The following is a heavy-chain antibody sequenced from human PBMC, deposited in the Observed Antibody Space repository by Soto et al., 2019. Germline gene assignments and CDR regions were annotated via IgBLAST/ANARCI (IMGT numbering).Heavy chain of an antibody. CDR1: GGTFMKYC. D-gene: IGHD3-22*01. Sequence: GFLRHSCGAAGGTFMKYCMNWVRQATGKGLEWVSYIGIGSSTKYYADSVKGRFTISRDHAKNSLYLQMNSLRAEDTAVYYCARDQLYYNDISGRPLNAFDVWGQGTMVTVSS. V-gene: IGHV3-48*01. J-gene: IGHJ3*01. CDR3: ARDQLYYNDISGRPLNAFDV. CDR2: IGIGSSTK.